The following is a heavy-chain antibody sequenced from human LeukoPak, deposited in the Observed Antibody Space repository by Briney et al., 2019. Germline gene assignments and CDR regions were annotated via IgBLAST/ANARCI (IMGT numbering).Heavy chain of an antibody. CDR2: ISSSSSDI. CDR1: GFTFSIYT. Sequence: GGSLRFSCAAPGFTFSIYTMNWVGQAQGKGLEWVSSISSSSSDIYHADSMKGRFTISRDNAKNSLYLRMNSLRAEDTAVYYCARDKYYFDYWGQGTLVTVSS. CDR3: ARDKYYFDY. V-gene: IGHV3-21*01. J-gene: IGHJ4*02.